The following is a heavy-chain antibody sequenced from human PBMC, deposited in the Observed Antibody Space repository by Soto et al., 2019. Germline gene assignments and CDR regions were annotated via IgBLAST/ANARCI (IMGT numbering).Heavy chain of an antibody. J-gene: IGHJ4*02. D-gene: IGHD3-22*01. Sequence: QVQLQESGPGLVKPSQTLSLTCTVSGGSISSGGYYWSWIRQHPGKGLEWIGYIYYSGSTYYNPSLKSRVTISVDTSKNHFSLKLSSLTAVDTAVYYCASLTRPGYYDSSGYYFDCWGQGTLVTVSS. CDR1: GGSISSGGYY. CDR3: ASLTRPGYYDSSGYYFDC. CDR2: IYYSGST. V-gene: IGHV4-31*03.